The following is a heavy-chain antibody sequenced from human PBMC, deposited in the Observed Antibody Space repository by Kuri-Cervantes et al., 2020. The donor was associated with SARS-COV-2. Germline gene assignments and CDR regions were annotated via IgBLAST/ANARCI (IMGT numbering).Heavy chain of an antibody. D-gene: IGHD3-22*01. CDR2: INAGNGNT. Sequence: ASVKASCKASGYTFTSYAMHWVRQAPGQRLEWMGWINAGNGNTKYSQKFQGRVTITRDTSASTAYMELSSLRSEDTAVYYCARDDVPREVLATAMMGFYGMDVWGQGTTVTVSS. CDR3: ARDDVPREVLATAMMGFYGMDV. V-gene: IGHV1-3*01. J-gene: IGHJ6*02. CDR1: GYTFTSYA.